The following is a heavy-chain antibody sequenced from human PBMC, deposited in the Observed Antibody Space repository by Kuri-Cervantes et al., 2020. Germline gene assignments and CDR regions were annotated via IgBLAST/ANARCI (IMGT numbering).Heavy chain of an antibody. CDR3: ANGGYDYVWGSYRW. CDR1: GFTFSSYA. J-gene: IGHJ4*02. CDR2: ISGSGGST. D-gene: IGHD3-16*02. Sequence: GESLKISCAASGFTFSSYAMSWVRQAPGKGLEWVSAISGSGGSTYYADSVKGRFTISRDNSKNTLYLQMNSLRAEDTAVYYCANGGYDYVWGSYRWWGQGTLVTVSS. V-gene: IGHV3-23*01.